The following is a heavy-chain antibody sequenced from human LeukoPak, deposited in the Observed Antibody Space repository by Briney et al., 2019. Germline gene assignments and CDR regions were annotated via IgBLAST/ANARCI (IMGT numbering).Heavy chain of an antibody. V-gene: IGHV4-61*03. J-gene: IGHJ1*01. CDR2: IGYSGTT. Sequence: PSETLSVICAVAGASVSSDGSGWNWVRGPPGKGLEWIVQIGYSGTTNSKPSVKSRITISPQASNIHFSLRLTSVTPADTAVYYCARIGGVFHHWGQGTLVTVSS. CDR3: ARIGGVFHH. D-gene: IGHD3-10*01. CDR1: GASVSSDGSG.